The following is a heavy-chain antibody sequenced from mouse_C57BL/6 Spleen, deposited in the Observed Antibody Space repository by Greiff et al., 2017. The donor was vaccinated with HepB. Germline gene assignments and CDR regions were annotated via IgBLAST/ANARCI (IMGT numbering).Heavy chain of an antibody. J-gene: IGHJ1*03. Sequence: DVKLVESGPGMVKPSQSLSLTCTVTGYSITSGYDWHWIRHFPGNKLEWMGYISYSGSTNYNPSLKSRISITHDTSKNHFFLKLNSVTTEDTATYYCARDGADGSRYFDVWGTGTTVTVSS. CDR1: GYSITSGYD. V-gene: IGHV3-1*01. D-gene: IGHD1-1*01. CDR3: ARDGADGSRYFDV. CDR2: ISYSGST.